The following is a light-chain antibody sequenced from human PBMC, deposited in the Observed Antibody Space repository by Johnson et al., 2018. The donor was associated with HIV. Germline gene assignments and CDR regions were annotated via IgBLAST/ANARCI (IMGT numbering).Light chain of an antibody. CDR1: SSNIGSHY. J-gene: IGLJ1*01. Sequence: QSVLTQPPSVSAAPGQKVTISCSGSSSNIGSHYVSWYQQVPGTAPRLVIYDTIKRHSGIPDRFSGSKSGTSATLGITGLQTGDEADYYCEIWHSSLSAGGVFGSGTKVTVL. CDR3: EIWHSSLSAGGV. CDR2: DTI. V-gene: IGLV1-51*01.